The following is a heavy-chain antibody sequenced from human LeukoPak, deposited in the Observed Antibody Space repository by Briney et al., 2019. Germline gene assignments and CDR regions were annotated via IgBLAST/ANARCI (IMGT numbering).Heavy chain of an antibody. CDR3: VTSTYSSGWYNWFDP. J-gene: IGHJ5*02. CDR1: GGSISSGSYY. CDR2: IYTSGST. D-gene: IGHD6-19*01. Sequence: SETLSLTCTVSGGSISSGSYYWSWLRQPAGKGLEWIGRIYTSGSTNYNPSLESRVTISVDTSKNQFSLKLSSVTAADTAVYYCVTSTYSSGWYNWFDPWGQGTLVTVSS. V-gene: IGHV4-61*02.